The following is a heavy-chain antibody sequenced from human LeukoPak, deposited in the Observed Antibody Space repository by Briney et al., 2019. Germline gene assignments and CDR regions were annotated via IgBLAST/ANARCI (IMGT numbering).Heavy chain of an antibody. V-gene: IGHV3-21*01. CDR1: GFTFSSYS. J-gene: IGHJ4*02. CDR2: ISSSSSYI. D-gene: IGHD2-15*01. Sequence: PGGSLRLSCAASGFTFSSYSMNWVRQAPGKGLEWVSSISSSSSYIYYADSVKGRFTISRDNAKNSLYLQMNSLRAEDTAVYYCARDPGYCSGGSCHRVGYWGQGTLVTVSS. CDR3: ARDPGYCSGGSCHRVGY.